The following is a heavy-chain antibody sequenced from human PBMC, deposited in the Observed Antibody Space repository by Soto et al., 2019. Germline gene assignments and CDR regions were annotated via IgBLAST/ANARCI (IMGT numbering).Heavy chain of an antibody. Sequence: SETLSLTCTISGYSVSSGSYWGGLRQSPGKGPEWIASIYHGGTTFYNPSLKSRITTSVDTSNNQVSLKLRSVSAADTAVYYCARAQVMVVAGSKFDYCGQGT. CDR3: ARAQVMVVAGSKFDY. CDR1: GYSVSSGSY. V-gene: IGHV4-38-2*02. D-gene: IGHD6-19*01. J-gene: IGHJ4*02. CDR2: IYHGGTT.